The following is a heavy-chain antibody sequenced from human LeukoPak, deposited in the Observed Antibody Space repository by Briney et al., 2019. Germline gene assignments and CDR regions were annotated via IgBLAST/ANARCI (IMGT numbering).Heavy chain of an antibody. CDR2: IKQDVSER. CDR3: ARDLSPLDSRTYYDAFDI. CDR1: GFTFSDYW. J-gene: IGHJ3*02. V-gene: IGHV3-7*01. D-gene: IGHD1-26*01. Sequence: GGSLRLSCAASGFTFSDYWMTWVRQAPGKGPEWVANIKQDVSERYYVDSVKGRFTISRDNAKNSLYLQLNSLRAEDTAVYYCARDLSPLDSRTYYDAFDIWGQGTMVTVSS.